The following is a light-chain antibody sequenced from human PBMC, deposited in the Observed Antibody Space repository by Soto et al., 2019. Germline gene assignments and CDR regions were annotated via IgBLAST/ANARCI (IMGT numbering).Light chain of an antibody. V-gene: IGKV1-33*01. CDR3: QQYDNLPLT. CDR2: DAS. J-gene: IGKJ4*01. CDR1: HDIRNS. Sequence: QMTQSPSSLSASIGDRVTIPCQASHDIRNSLNWYQQTPGKPPKLLISDASNLELGVPSKFSGTGFGTDFSFTIINLQPEDIATYYCQQYDNLPLTFGGGTKVDI.